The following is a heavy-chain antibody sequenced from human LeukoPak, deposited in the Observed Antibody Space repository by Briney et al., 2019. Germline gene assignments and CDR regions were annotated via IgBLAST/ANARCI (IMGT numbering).Heavy chain of an antibody. V-gene: IGHV3-11*04. D-gene: IGHD3-3*01. J-gene: IGHJ3*02. CDR2: ISNDSVDK. Sequence: GGSQRLSCVGSGFMFSDYYMSWIRQAPGKGLEWVSYISNDSVDKYYVDSVRGRFTISRDNAKKSMYLQMSGLRVEGTAVYYCARRDWVSGAVRAFDIWGQGTMVTVSS. CDR1: GFMFSDYY. CDR3: ARRDWVSGAVRAFDI.